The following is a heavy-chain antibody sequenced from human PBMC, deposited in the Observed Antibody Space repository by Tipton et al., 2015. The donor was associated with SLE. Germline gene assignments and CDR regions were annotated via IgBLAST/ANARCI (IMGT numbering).Heavy chain of an antibody. J-gene: IGHJ6*03. CDR1: GFSIDNYW. Sequence: SLRLSCVASGFSIDNYWMHWVRQVPGKGLVWVSHISPDGTSTNYADSVKGRFTISRDNAKNSLYLQMNSLGREDTAIYYCTRVGTPYYYMDAWGKGTTVTVSS. CDR2: ISPDGTST. CDR3: TRVGTPYYYMDA. V-gene: IGHV3-74*01. D-gene: IGHD7-27*01.